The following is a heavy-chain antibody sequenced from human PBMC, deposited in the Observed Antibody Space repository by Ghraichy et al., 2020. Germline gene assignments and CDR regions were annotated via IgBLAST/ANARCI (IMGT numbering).Heavy chain of an antibody. J-gene: IGHJ6*02. Sequence: SCAASGFTFSSYAMSWVRQAPGKGLEWVSAISGSGGSTYYADSVKGRFTISRDNSKNTLYLQMNSLRAEDTAVYYCAKGEYVNIVVVPAAMPDYGMDVWGQGTTVTVSS. CDR2: ISGSGGST. CDR1: GFTFSSYA. V-gene: IGHV3-23*01. CDR3: AKGEYVNIVVVPAAMPDYGMDV. D-gene: IGHD2-2*01.